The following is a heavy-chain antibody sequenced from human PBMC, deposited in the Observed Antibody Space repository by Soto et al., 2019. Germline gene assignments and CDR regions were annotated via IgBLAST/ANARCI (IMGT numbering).Heavy chain of an antibody. J-gene: IGHJ4*02. V-gene: IGHV3-33*01. Sequence: QGHLLQSVGGVVRPGRALTLSCEASGFTFNNHGAHWFRQAPGKGLEWVAVIWHDGSEAYYADSVKGRFTISSDNFKNTLSLRMNSLTVEDTALYYCARDGGHCTRPTCYSGFESWGQGSLVTVYS. CDR2: IWHDGSEA. CDR1: GFTFNNHG. D-gene: IGHD2-8*01. CDR3: ARDGGHCTRPTCYSGFES.